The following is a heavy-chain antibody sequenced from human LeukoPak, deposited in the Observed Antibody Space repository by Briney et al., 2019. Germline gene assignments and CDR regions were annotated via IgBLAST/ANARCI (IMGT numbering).Heavy chain of an antibody. V-gene: IGHV3-73*01. D-gene: IGHD6-19*01. CDR3: ARAHGVAVAFYYFDY. CDR1: GFTFSGSA. CDR2: MRSKTNGFAT. Sequence: GGSLRLSCATSGFTFSGSAMHWVRQAPGKGLEWVGRMRSKTNGFATTYGASVQGRFTISRDNAKNSLYLQMNSLRAEDTAVYYCARAHGVAVAFYYFDYWGQGTLVTVSS. J-gene: IGHJ4*02.